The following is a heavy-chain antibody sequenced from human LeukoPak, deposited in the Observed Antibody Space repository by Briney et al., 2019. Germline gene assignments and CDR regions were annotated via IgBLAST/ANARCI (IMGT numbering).Heavy chain of an antibody. V-gene: IGHV4-34*01. Sequence: SETLSLTCAVYGGSFSGYYWSWIRQPPGKGLEWIGEINHSGSTNYNPSLKSRVTISVDTSKNQFSLKLSSVTAADTAVYYCARADDSSGYTLDYWGQGTLVTVSS. CDR3: ARADDSSGYTLDY. D-gene: IGHD3-22*01. CDR1: GGSFSGYY. J-gene: IGHJ4*02. CDR2: INHSGST.